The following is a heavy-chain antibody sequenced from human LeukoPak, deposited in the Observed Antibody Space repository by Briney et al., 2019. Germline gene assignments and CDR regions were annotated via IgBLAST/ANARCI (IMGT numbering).Heavy chain of an antibody. Sequence: GGSLRLSCAASGFTFDDYAMYCVRQATGQGLEWVAGVSWNSRNNMGYADSVKGRFTISRDNAKNSLYLQMNSLRAEDTAVYYCARDQYCGGDCYATARDYWGQGTLVTVSS. J-gene: IGHJ4*02. V-gene: IGHV3-9*01. D-gene: IGHD2-21*02. CDR1: GFTFDDYA. CDR3: ARDQYCGGDCYATARDY. CDR2: VSWNSRNNM.